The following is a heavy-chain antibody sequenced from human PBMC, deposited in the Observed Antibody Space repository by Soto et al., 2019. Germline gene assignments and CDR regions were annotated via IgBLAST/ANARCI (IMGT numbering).Heavy chain of an antibody. CDR2: IIPIFGTA. D-gene: IGHD2-2*02. V-gene: IGHV1-69*13. CDR1: GGTFSSYA. Sequence: SVKVSCKASGGTFSSYAISWVRQAPGQGLEWMGGIIPIFGTANYAQKFQGRVKITADESTSTAYMELSSLRSEDTPVYYCARSGYCSSTSCYTDYYYGMDVWGQGTTVTVSS. CDR3: ARSGYCSSTSCYTDYYYGMDV. J-gene: IGHJ6*02.